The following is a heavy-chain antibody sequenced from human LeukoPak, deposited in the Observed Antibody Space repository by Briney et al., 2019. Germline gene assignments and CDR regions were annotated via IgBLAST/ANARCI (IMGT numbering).Heavy chain of an antibody. J-gene: IGHJ3*02. Sequence: GGSLRLSCAASGFTVSSSYMSWVRQAPGKGLEWVSVIYSGGSTYYADSVKGRFTISRDNSKNTLYLQMNSLRAEDTAVYYCARISGWEHAFDIWGQGTMVTVSS. V-gene: IGHV3-53*01. D-gene: IGHD6-19*01. CDR2: IYSGGST. CDR1: GFTVSSSY. CDR3: ARISGWEHAFDI.